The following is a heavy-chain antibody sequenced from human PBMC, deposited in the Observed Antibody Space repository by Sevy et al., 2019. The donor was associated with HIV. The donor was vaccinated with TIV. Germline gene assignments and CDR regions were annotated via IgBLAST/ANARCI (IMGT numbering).Heavy chain of an antibody. V-gene: IGHV3-9*03. CDR3: TKAGDSSGYYDDFDI. CDR2: ISWDSGSI. D-gene: IGHD3-22*01. J-gene: IGHJ3*02. Sequence: GGSLRLSCAASGFTFHDYAMHWVRQAPGKGLEWVSGISWDSGSISYADSVKGRFTISRDNAKNSLYLQMNSLGAEDMALYYCTKAGDSSGYYDDFDIWGRGTMVTVSS. CDR1: GFTFHDYA.